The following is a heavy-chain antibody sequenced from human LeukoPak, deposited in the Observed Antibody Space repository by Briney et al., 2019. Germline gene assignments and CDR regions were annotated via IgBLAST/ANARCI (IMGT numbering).Heavy chain of an antibody. CDR3: ARAMYYDFWSGYSETEYYFDY. V-gene: IGHV1-2*02. CDR2: INPNSGGT. D-gene: IGHD3-3*01. Sequence: ASVKVSCKASGYTFTGYYIHWVRQAPGQGLEWMGWINPNSGGTNYAQKFQGRVTMTRDTSISTAYMELSRLRSDDTAVYYCARAMYYDFWSGYSETEYYFDYWGQGTLVTVSS. CDR1: GYTFTGYY. J-gene: IGHJ4*02.